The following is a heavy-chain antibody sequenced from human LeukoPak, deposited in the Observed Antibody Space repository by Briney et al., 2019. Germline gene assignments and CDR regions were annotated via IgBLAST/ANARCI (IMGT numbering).Heavy chain of an antibody. CDR2: INHRGDT. D-gene: IGHD1-1*01. V-gene: IGHV4-34*01. CDR1: GGSFSTYY. J-gene: IGHJ4*03. Sequence: PSETLSLTCAVYGGSFSTYYWSWIRQSPGKGLEWIAEINHRGDTNYNPSVKSRVTISVDTSKNQFSLRVRSLTAADTAVYYCARGPTISETGYFDFWGQGTLVTVSS. CDR3: ARGPTISETGYFDF.